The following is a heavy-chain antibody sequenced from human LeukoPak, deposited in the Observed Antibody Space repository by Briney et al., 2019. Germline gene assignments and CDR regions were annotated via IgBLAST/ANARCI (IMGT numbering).Heavy chain of an antibody. CDR3: ARGGGGSGYDFWFDP. D-gene: IGHD5-12*01. CDR2: ISSSSSYI. Sequence: PGGSLRLSCAASGFTFSSYSMNWVRQAPGKGLEWVSSISSSSSYIYYADSVKGRFTISRDNAKNSLYLQMNSLRAEDTAVYYCARGGGGSGYDFWFDPWGQGTLVTVSS. CDR1: GFTFSSYS. J-gene: IGHJ5*02. V-gene: IGHV3-21*01.